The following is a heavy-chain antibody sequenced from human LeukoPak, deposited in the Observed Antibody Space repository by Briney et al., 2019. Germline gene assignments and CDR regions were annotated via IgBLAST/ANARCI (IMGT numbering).Heavy chain of an antibody. J-gene: IGHJ6*02. D-gene: IGHD2-2*01. CDR2: TYYRSKWYN. CDR1: GDSVSSNSAA. V-gene: IGHV6-1*01. CDR3: ARDGIGYCSSTSCELDWYYGVDV. Sequence: SQTLSLTCAISGDSVSSNSAAWNWIRQSPSRGLEWLGRTYYRSKWYNDYAVSVKSRITINPDTSKNQFSLQLNSVTPEDTAVYYCARDGIGYCSSTSCELDWYYGVDVWGQGTTVTVSS.